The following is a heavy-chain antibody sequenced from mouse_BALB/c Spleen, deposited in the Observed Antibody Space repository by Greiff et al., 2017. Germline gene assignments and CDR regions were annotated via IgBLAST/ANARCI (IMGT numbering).Heavy chain of an antibody. CDR1: GFTFSSYA. D-gene: IGHD2-3*01. CDR2: ISSGGST. V-gene: IGHV5-6-5*01. J-gene: IGHJ3*01. CDR3: ARDGYYVWFAY. Sequence: EVQLQESGGGLVKPGGSLKLSCAASGFTFSSYAMSWVRQTPEKRLEWVASISSGGSTYYPDSVKGRFTISRDNARNILYLQMSSLRSEDTAMYYCARDGYYVWFAYWGQGTLVTVSA.